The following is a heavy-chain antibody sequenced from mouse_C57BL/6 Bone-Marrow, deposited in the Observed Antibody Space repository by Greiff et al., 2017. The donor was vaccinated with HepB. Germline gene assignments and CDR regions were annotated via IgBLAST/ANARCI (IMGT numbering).Heavy chain of an antibody. CDR2: IYPRSGNT. Sequence: VQLQQSGAELARPGASVKLSCKASGYTFTSYGISWVKQRTGQGLEWIGEIYPRSGNTYYNEKFKGKATLTADKSSSTAYMELRSLTSEDSAVYFCARDDITTVVDYFDYWGQGTTLTVSS. CDR1: GYTFTSYG. CDR3: ARDDITTVVDYFDY. J-gene: IGHJ2*01. D-gene: IGHD1-1*01. V-gene: IGHV1-81*01.